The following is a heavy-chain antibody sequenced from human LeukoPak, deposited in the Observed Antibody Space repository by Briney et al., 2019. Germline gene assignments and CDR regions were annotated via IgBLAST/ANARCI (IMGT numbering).Heavy chain of an antibody. CDR2: IIPIFGTA. CDR1: GGTFSSYA. J-gene: IGHJ6*02. CDR3: ARPMDTLFFYYGMDV. D-gene: IGHD5-18*01. V-gene: IGHV1-69*13. Sequence: SVKVSCKASGGTFSSYAIGWVRQAPGRGLEWMGGIIPIFGTANYAQKFQGRVTITADESTSTAYMELSSLRSEDTAVYYCARPMDTLFFYYGMDVWGQGTTVTVSS.